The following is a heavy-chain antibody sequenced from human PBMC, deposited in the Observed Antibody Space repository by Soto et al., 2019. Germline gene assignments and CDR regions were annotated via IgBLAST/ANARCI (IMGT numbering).Heavy chain of an antibody. CDR1: GFTFSDYA. Sequence: SLRLSCTTSGFTFSDYAISWFRQAPGNGLEWVGVIRSKVYGVITDYAASVKGRFAMSRDDSKDTAYLQMNSVTTEDTAVYFCAKYTCVSRYSFFGMDVWGHGTTVTVSS. V-gene: IGHV3-49*03. J-gene: IGHJ6*02. CDR3: AKYTCVSRYSFFGMDV. D-gene: IGHD2-2*01. CDR2: IRSKVYGVIT.